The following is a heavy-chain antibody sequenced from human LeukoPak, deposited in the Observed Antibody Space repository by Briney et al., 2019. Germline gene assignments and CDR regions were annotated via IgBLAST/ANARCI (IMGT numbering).Heavy chain of an antibody. V-gene: IGHV3-21*01. Sequence: GGSLRLSCAASGFSFSTYNMNWVRQAPGQRLEWVSSITSGSSYIYYADSVKGRFTISRDNAKNSLYLQMNSLRAEDTAVYYCARVNWNYVGVFDYWGQGTLVTVSS. CDR1: GFSFSTYN. CDR3: ARVNWNYVGVFDY. CDR2: ITSGSSYI. J-gene: IGHJ4*02. D-gene: IGHD1-7*01.